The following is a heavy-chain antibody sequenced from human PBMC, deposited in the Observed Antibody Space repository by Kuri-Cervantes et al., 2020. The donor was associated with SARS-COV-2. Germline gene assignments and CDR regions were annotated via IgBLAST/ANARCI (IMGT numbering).Heavy chain of an antibody. CDR2: IYTSGST. V-gene: IGHV4-4*07. D-gene: IGHD3-22*01. J-gene: IGHJ4*02. Sequence: ESLKISCTVSGGSISSYYWSWIRQPAGKGLEWIGRIYTSGSTNYNPSHKSRVTMSVDTSKNQFSLKLSSVTAADTAVYYCARDADSSGSLDYWGQGTLVTVSS. CDR1: GGSISSYY. CDR3: ARDADSSGSLDY.